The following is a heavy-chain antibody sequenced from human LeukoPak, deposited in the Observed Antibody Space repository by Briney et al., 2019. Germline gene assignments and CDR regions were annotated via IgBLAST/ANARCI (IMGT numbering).Heavy chain of an antibody. D-gene: IGHD3-3*01. CDR1: GGTFSSYA. CDR3: ADYDFWSGYYLN. Sequence: SVKVSCKASGGTFSSYAISWVRQAPGQGLEWMGGIIPIFGTANYAQRFQGRVTITTDESTSTAYMELSSLRSEDTAVYYCADYDFWSGYYLNWGQGTLVTVSS. V-gene: IGHV1-69*05. CDR2: IIPIFGTA. J-gene: IGHJ4*02.